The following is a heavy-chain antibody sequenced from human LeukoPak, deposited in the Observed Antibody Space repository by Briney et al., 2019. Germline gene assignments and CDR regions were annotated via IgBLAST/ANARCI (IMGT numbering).Heavy chain of an antibody. CDR1: GGTFSSYA. J-gene: IGHJ6*03. V-gene: IGHV1-69*05. CDR2: SIPIFGTA. D-gene: IGHD1-26*01. CDR3: ARDWAIVGATPQVYYYYMDV. Sequence: ASVKVSCKASGGTFSSYAISWVRQAPGQGLEWMGRSIPIFGTANYAQKFQGRVTITTDESTSTAYMELSSLRSEDTAVYYCARDWAIVGATPQVYYYYMDVWGKGTTVTVSS.